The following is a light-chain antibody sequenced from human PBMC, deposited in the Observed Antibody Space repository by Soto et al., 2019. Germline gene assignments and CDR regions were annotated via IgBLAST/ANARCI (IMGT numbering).Light chain of an antibody. CDR1: SNDMGNS. V-gene: IGLV2-14*03. Sequence: QSALTQPASVSGSPGQSITISCTGTSNDMGNSVSWYQQHPGKAPKLIIYDINNWPSGVPDRFSGSRSGNSASLTISGLQFEDEADFYCSSYTKSSTVVFGGGTKVTVL. CDR2: DIN. J-gene: IGLJ3*02. CDR3: SSYTKSSTVV.